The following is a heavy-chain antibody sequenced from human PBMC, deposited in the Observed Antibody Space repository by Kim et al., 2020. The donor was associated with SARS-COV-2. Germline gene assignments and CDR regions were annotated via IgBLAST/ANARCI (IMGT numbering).Heavy chain of an antibody. V-gene: IGHV3-64D*06. CDR2: ST. CDR3: VKDLSVTGGY. J-gene: IGHJ4*02. Sequence: STYYADSVKGRFTISRDNSKTTLYHEMSSLRAEDWAVYYCVKDLSVTGGYWGQGTLVTVSS. D-gene: IGHD3-10*01.